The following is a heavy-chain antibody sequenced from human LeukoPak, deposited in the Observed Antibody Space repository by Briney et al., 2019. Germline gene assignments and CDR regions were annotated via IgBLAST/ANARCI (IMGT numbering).Heavy chain of an antibody. CDR3: ARDRAIAVAGNFDY. J-gene: IGHJ4*02. D-gene: IGHD6-19*01. V-gene: IGHV3-30*04. Sequence: PGRSLRLSCAASGFTFSSYAMHWVRQAPGKGLEGVAVISYDGSNKYYADSVKGRFTISRDNSKNTLYLQMNSLGAEDTAVYYCARDRAIAVAGNFDYWGQGTLVTVSS. CDR1: GFTFSSYA. CDR2: ISYDGSNK.